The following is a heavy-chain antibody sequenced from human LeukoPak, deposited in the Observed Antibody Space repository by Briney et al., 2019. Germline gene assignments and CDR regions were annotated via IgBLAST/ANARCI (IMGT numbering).Heavy chain of an antibody. CDR3: ARDQGCSSTNCYSLFFHY. Sequence: GRSLRLSCAASGFTFSTYGMHWVRQAPGKGLEWVALIWYDGSNKYYADSVKGRFTISRDNSKNTLYLQMNRLRAEDTAVYYCARDQGCSSTNCYSLFFHYWGQGTLVTVSS. J-gene: IGHJ4*02. CDR2: IWYDGSNK. V-gene: IGHV3-33*01. CDR1: GFTFSTYG. D-gene: IGHD2-2*01.